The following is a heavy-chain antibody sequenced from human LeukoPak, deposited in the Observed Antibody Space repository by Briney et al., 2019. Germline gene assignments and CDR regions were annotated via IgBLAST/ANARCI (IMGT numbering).Heavy chain of an antibody. Sequence: PSETLSLTCTVSGGSISSYYWSWIRQPPGKGLEWIGYIYYSGSTNYNPSLKSRVTISVDTSKNQFSLKLSSVTAADTAVYYCARAVDVDTAMVYYFDYWGQGTLVTVSS. CDR3: ARAVDVDTAMVYYFDY. CDR1: GGSISSYY. D-gene: IGHD5-18*01. J-gene: IGHJ4*02. V-gene: IGHV4-59*01. CDR2: IYYSGST.